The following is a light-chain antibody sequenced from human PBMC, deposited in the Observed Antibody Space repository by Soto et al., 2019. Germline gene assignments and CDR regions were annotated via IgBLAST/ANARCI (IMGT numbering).Light chain of an antibody. Sequence: IQLTQSPSSLSASVGDRVTITCRASQGISSFLAWYQQKPGRAPKLLIYGASTLQSGVPSRFSGSRYGTDFTLTISSLQPEDFETYYHHQRKSFPIAFGPGTTVDIK. CDR2: GAS. J-gene: IGKJ3*01. CDR1: QGISSF. V-gene: IGKV1-9*01. CDR3: HQRKSFPIA.